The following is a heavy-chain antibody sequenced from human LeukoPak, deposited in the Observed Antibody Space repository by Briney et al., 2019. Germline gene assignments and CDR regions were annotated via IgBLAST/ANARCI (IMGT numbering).Heavy chain of an antibody. CDR3: ARDSTSGSSWFFDS. CDR1: GGSIGSYY. CDR2: IYYSGST. D-gene: IGHD6-13*01. V-gene: IGHV4-59*12. Sequence: SETLSLTCTVSGGSIGSYYWSWIRQPPGKGLEWIGYIYYSGSTNYNPSLKSRVTISVDTSKNQFSLKLSSVSVADTAVYYCARDSTSGSSWFFDSWGQGTLVTVSS. J-gene: IGHJ4*02.